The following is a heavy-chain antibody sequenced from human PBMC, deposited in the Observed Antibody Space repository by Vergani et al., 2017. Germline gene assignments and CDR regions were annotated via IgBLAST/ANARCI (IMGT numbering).Heavy chain of an antibody. CDR2: IYHSGST. CDR1: GYSISSGYY. Sequence: QVQLQESGPGLVKPSETLSLTCAVSGYSISSGYYWGWIRQPPGKGLEWIGSIYHSGSTYYNPSLKSRVTISVDTSKNQFSLKLSSVTAADTAVYYCARLPLGGDYYGPFDNWGQGTLVTVSS. J-gene: IGHJ4*02. V-gene: IGHV4-38-2*01. D-gene: IGHD2-21*01. CDR3: ARLPLGGDYYGPFDN.